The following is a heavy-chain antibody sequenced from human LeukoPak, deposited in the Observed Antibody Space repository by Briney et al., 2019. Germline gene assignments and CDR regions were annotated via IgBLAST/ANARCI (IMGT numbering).Heavy chain of an antibody. Sequence: SVKVSCKASGGTFSSYAISWVRQAPGQGLEWMGGIIPIFGTANYAQKLQGRVTMTTDTSTSTAYMELRSLRSDDTAVYYCARDQVVSGHIVVVTAIPYFDYWGQGTLVTVSS. CDR1: GGTFSSYA. D-gene: IGHD2-21*02. V-gene: IGHV1-69*05. CDR3: ARDQVVSGHIVVVTAIPYFDY. J-gene: IGHJ4*02. CDR2: IIPIFGTA.